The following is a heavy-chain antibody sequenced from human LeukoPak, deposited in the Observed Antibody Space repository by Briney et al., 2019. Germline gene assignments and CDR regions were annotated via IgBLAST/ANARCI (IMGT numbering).Heavy chain of an antibody. CDR2: IYTSGST. Sequence: SETLSLTCTVSGGSISSSYWSWIRQPAGKGLEWIGRIYTSGSTNYNPSLKSRVTMSVDTSKNQFSLKLNSVTAADTAVYHCARHPDSGYDYWNYWGQGTLVTVSS. V-gene: IGHV4-4*07. D-gene: IGHD5-12*01. CDR1: GGSISSSY. J-gene: IGHJ4*02. CDR3: ARHPDSGYDYWNY.